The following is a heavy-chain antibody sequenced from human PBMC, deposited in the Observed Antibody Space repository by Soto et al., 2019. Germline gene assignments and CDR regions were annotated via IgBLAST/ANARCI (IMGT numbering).Heavy chain of an antibody. J-gene: IGHJ6*02. CDR2: IIPIFGTA. D-gene: IGHD3-10*01. Sequence: QVQLVQSGAEVKKPGSSVKVSCKASGGTFSSYAISWVRQAPGQGLEWMGGIIPIFGTANYAQKFQGRVTITTDESTSTAYMELSSLRSEDTDVYYCARDPVFRGVIRGFYYYGMDVWGQGTTVTVSS. V-gene: IGHV1-69*01. CDR1: GGTFSSYA. CDR3: ARDPVFRGVIRGFYYYGMDV.